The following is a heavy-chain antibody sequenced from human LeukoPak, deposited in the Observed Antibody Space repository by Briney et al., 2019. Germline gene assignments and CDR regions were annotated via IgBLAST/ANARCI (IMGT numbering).Heavy chain of an antibody. CDR2: ISYDGSNK. D-gene: IGHD1-26*01. CDR1: GFTFSSYA. CDR3: ARGIVGATIHFDY. J-gene: IGHJ4*02. Sequence: GGSLRLSCAASGFTFSSYAMHWVRQAPGKGLEWVAVISYDGSNKYYADSVKGRFTISRDNSKNTLYLQMNSLRAEDTAVYYCARGIVGATIHFDYWGQGTLVTVSS. V-gene: IGHV3-30*04.